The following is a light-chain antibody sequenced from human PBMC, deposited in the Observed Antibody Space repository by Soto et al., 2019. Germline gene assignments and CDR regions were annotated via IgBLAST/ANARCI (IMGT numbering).Light chain of an antibody. CDR1: QSVITN. CDR3: HKHARSLGT. V-gene: IGKV3-15*01. J-gene: IGKJ1*01. CDR2: GPS. Sequence: EIVLTQSPATLSVAPGERVTLSCRASQSVITNLAWYHQKPGQAPRLLIYGPSTRATGVPARFSGRGSGTEFPLTIRRLEPEDFAVGYCHKHARSLGTLAHGTRV.